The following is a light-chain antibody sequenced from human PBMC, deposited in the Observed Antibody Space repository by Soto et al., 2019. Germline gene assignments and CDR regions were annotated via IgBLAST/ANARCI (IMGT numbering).Light chain of an antibody. J-gene: IGLJ3*02. Sequence: QTVVTQEASFSVSTGRTVTLTCGLSSGSVSTSYYPSWYQQTPGQAPRTLIYNTNTRSSGVPDRFSGSILGNKAALTITGAQADDESDYYCVLYMGSGISVFGGGTKLTV. V-gene: IGLV8-61*01. CDR3: VLYMGSGISV. CDR1: SGSVSTSYY. CDR2: NTN.